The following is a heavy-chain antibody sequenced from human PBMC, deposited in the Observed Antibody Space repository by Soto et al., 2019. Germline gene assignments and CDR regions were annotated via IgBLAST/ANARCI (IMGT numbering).Heavy chain of an antibody. CDR2: ISGYNGNR. CDR1: GYTFTRYG. V-gene: IGHV1-18*01. Sequence: ASVKVSCKASGYTFTRYGIAWVRQAPGQGLEWMGWISGYNGNRNYVEKFQGRLTMTTDTSTSTAYMELRSLRSDDTAVYYCAKIAVFGIVLGGKGLDPWGQGTLVTSPQ. D-gene: IGHD3-3*01. CDR3: AKIAVFGIVLGGKGLDP. J-gene: IGHJ5*02.